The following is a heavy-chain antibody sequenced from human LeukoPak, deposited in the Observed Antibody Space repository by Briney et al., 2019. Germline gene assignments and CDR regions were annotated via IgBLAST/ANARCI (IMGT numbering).Heavy chain of an antibody. CDR2: MNPNGGGT. CDR3: ARDGGLDY. J-gene: IGHJ4*02. V-gene: IGHV1-2*02. D-gene: IGHD4-23*01. Sequence: ASVKVSCKASGYTFTGYYMHWVRQAPGQGLEWMGWMNPNGGGTHSAQKFQGRVTMTRDTSISTAYMELSRQTSDDTAMYYCARDGGLDYWGQGTLVTVSS. CDR1: GYTFTGYY.